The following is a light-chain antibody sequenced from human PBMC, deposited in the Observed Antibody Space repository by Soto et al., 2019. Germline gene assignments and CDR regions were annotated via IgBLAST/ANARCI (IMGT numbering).Light chain of an antibody. CDR3: QQRRSRHQK. J-gene: IGKJ1*01. CDR1: QTVGSR. CDR2: DSS. V-gene: IGKV3-11*01. Sequence: EIVLTQSPATLSSSPGERATLSCRASQTVGSRLAWYQHKPGQAPRLLIYDSSTRATGIPARFSGSGSGAYFTLTISSLEPENCAVYYSQQRRSRHQKFGQGTKVEIK.